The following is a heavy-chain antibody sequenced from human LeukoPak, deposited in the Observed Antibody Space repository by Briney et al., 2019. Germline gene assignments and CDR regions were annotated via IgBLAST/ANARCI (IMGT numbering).Heavy chain of an antibody. Sequence: PSETLSLTCTVSGGSISSYYWSWIRRPPGKGLEWIGYICYSGSTNYNPSLKSRVTISVDTSKNQFSLKLSSVTAADTAVYYCASSNPTGAFDIWGQGTMVTVSS. V-gene: IGHV4-59*01. CDR1: GGSISSYY. CDR2: ICYSGST. J-gene: IGHJ3*02. D-gene: IGHD4-11*01. CDR3: ASSNPTGAFDI.